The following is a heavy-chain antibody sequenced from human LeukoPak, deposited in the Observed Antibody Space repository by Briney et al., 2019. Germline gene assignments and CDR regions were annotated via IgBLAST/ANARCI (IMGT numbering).Heavy chain of an antibody. CDR2: ISSSSSTI. D-gene: IGHD2-2*01. V-gene: IGHV3-48*01. CDR3: ARDAFPEIPAAKMPMDY. Sequence: GGSLRLSCAASGFTFSSYSMNWVRQAPGKGLEWVSYISSSSSTIYYADSVKGRFTISRDNAKNSLYLQMNSLRAEDTAVYYCARDAFPEIPAAKMPMDYWGQGTLDTVSS. CDR1: GFTFSSYS. J-gene: IGHJ4*02.